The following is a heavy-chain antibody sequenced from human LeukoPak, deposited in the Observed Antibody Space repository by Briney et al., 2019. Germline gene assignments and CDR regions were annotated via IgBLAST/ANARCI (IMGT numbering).Heavy chain of an antibody. CDR1: GGTFSSYA. J-gene: IGHJ4*02. V-gene: IGHV1-69*13. CDR3: ARRAEVGYPTRYYFDY. D-gene: IGHD5-18*01. CDR2: IIPIFGTA. Sequence: SVKVSCKASGGTFSSYAISWVRQAPGQGLEWMGGIIPIFGTANYAQKFQGRVTITADESTSTAYMELSSLRSEDTAVYYCARRAEVGYPTRYYFDYWGQGTLVTVSS.